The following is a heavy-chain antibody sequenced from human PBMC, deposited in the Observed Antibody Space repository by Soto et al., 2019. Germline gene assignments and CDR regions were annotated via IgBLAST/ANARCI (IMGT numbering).Heavy chain of an antibody. CDR1: GFTFSSYG. Sequence: VGSLRLSCAASGFTFSSYGMHWVRQAPGKGLEWVAVISYDGSNKYYADSVKGRFTISRDNSKNTLYLQMNSLRAEDTAVYYCAKCRGRIVGATSYYFDYWGQGTLVTVSS. J-gene: IGHJ4*02. V-gene: IGHV3-30*18. CDR2: ISYDGSNK. D-gene: IGHD1-26*01. CDR3: AKCRGRIVGATSYYFDY.